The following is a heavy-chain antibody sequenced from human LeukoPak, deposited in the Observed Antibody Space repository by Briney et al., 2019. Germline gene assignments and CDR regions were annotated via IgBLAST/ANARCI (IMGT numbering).Heavy chain of an antibody. CDR1: GVTFSSYG. Sequence: GGSLRLSCAASGVTFSSYGMHWVRQAPGKGLEWVAVIWYDGSNKYYADSVKGRFTISRDNSKNTLYLQMNSLRAEDTAVYYCARDKNYDILTGYSPPWGQGTLVTVSS. CDR2: IWYDGSNK. V-gene: IGHV3-33*01. J-gene: IGHJ5*02. CDR3: ARDKNYDILTGYSPP. D-gene: IGHD3-9*01.